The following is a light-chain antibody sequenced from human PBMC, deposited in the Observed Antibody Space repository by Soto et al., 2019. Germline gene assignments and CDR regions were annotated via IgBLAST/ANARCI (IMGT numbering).Light chain of an antibody. V-gene: IGKV1-5*01. J-gene: IGKJ5*01. Sequence: DIQMTQSPSTMSASVGDRATITCRASQSISKWLAWFQQKAGKAPKLLIYGAFNRATGIPARFSGSGSGTDFTLTISSLEPEDSAVYYCQQRNVWPPVTFGQGTRLEIK. CDR2: GAF. CDR1: QSISKW. CDR3: QQRNVWPPVT.